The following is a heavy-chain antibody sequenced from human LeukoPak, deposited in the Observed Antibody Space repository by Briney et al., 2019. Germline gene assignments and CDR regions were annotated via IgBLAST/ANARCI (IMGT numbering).Heavy chain of an antibody. CDR1: GFTFSSYS. Sequence: PGGSLRLSCAASGFTFSSYSMNWVRQAPGKGLEWVSYISSSSSTIYYAGSVKGRFTISRDNAKNSLYLQMNSLRAEDTAVYYCARDLSYSSSWYVPFYFDYWGQGTLVTVSS. D-gene: IGHD6-13*01. CDR2: ISSSSSTI. V-gene: IGHV3-48*01. CDR3: ARDLSYSSSWYVPFYFDY. J-gene: IGHJ4*02.